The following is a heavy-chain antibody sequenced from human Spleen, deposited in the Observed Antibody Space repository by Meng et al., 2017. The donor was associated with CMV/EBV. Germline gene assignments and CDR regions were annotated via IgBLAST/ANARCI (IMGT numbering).Heavy chain of an antibody. D-gene: IGHD5-24*01. CDR3: AGFRTKATIRQDYYFDY. V-gene: IGHV3-30*04. CDR1: GFTFSSYA. Sequence: GESLKISCAASGFTFSSYAMHWVRQAPGKGLEWVAVISYDGSNKYYADSVKGRFTISRDNSKNTLYLQMNSLRAEYTAVYYCAGFRTKATIRQDYYFDYWGQGTLVTVSS. J-gene: IGHJ4*02. CDR2: ISYDGSNK.